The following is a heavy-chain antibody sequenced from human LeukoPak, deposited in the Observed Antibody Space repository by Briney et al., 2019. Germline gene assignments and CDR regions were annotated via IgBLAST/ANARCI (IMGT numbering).Heavy chain of an antibody. CDR2: INHSGST. V-gene: IGHV4-34*01. CDR3: ARSGPMPDNLRYFDY. D-gene: IGHD5/OR15-5a*01. CDR1: GGSFSGYY. Sequence: SETLSLTCAVYGGSFSGYYWSWIRQPPGKGLEWIGEINHSGSTNYNPSLKSRVTISVDTSKNPFSLKLSSVTAADTAVYYCARSGPMPDNLRYFDYWGQGTLVTVSS. J-gene: IGHJ4*02.